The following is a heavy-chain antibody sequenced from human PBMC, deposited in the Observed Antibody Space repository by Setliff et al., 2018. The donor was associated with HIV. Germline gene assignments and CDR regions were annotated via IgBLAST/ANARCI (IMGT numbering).Heavy chain of an antibody. Sequence: GASVKVSCKASGGTFSSYAISWVRQAPGQGLEWMGGIIPIFGTANYAQKFQGRVTITVDESTSTAYMELSSLRSEDTAVYYCARRVHLTVPAHYYYYYMDVWGEGTTVTVSS. CDR2: IIPIFGTA. J-gene: IGHJ6*03. D-gene: IGHD2-2*01. CDR3: ARRVHLTVPAHYYYYYMDV. CDR1: GGTFSSYA. V-gene: IGHV1-69*13.